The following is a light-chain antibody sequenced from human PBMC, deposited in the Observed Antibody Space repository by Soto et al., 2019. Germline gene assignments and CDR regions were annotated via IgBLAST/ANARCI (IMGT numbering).Light chain of an antibody. CDR1: QSISTW. Sequence: IQMTQSSSTLSASVGDRVTITCRASQSISTWLAWYQQKPGKAPKVLIYDASSLESGVPSRFGGSGSGTEVTLTISSLQPDDFATYYCEQYNSYPWTFGQGTKVESK. J-gene: IGKJ1*01. CDR3: EQYNSYPWT. V-gene: IGKV1-5*01. CDR2: DAS.